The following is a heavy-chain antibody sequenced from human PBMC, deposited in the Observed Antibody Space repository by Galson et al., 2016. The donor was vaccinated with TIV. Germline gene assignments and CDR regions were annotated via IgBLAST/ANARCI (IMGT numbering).Heavy chain of an antibody. J-gene: IGHJ6*02. D-gene: IGHD1-26*01. V-gene: IGHV3-66*02. CDR2: ISDGGDT. CDR1: GLSVSLNY. Sequence: SLRLSCAASGLSVSLNYMTWVRQAPGKGLEWVSLISDGGDTFYSDSVKGRFTISRDNSKNILYLQMKSLRVEDTAVYYRASDRIVDATYYNYYFGMDVWGQGTAVTVSS. CDR3: ASDRIVDATYYNYYFGMDV.